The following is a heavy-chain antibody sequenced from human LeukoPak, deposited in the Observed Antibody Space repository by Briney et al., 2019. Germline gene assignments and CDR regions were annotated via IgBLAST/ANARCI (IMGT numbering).Heavy chain of an antibody. D-gene: IGHD3-22*01. Sequence: GASVKVSCKASGYTFTGYYMHWVRQAPGQGLEWMGWINPNSGGTNYAQKFQGRVTMTRDTSISTAYMELSRLRSDDTAVYYCARGAWPYYDSSGYLPAEYFQHWGQGTLVTVSS. V-gene: IGHV1-2*02. CDR1: GYTFTGYY. J-gene: IGHJ1*01. CDR2: INPNSGGT. CDR3: ARGAWPYYDSSGYLPAEYFQH.